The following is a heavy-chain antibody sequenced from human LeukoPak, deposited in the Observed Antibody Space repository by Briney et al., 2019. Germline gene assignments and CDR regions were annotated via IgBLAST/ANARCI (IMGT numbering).Heavy chain of an antibody. Sequence: ASVKVSCKASGGTFSSYAISRVRQAPGQGLEWMGGIIPIFGTANYAQKFQGRVTITTDESTSTAYMELSSLRSEDTAVYYCARANIVVVVAATWDSYYFDYWGQGTLVTVSS. CDR3: ARANIVVVVAATWDSYYFDY. J-gene: IGHJ4*02. V-gene: IGHV1-69*05. CDR2: IIPIFGTA. CDR1: GGTFSSYA. D-gene: IGHD2-15*01.